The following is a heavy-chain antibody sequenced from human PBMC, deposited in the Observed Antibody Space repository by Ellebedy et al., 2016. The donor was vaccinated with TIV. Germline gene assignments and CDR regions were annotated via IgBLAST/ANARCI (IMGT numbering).Heavy chain of an antibody. CDR3: ARGATHRRSTVITNFDC. V-gene: IGHV4-59*12. Sequence: MPSETLSLTCTVSGGSISSYYWSWIRQPPGKGQEWIWRVYYSGSTYYDPALKSRVTVSVDTSKNQFSLKLSSRTAADTAVYYCARGATHRRSTVITNFDCWGQGTLVTVSS. CDR2: VYYSGST. D-gene: IGHD4-23*01. CDR1: GGSISSYY. J-gene: IGHJ4*02.